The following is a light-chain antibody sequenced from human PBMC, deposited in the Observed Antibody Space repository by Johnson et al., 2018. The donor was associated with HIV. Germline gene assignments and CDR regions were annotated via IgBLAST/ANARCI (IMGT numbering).Light chain of an antibody. CDR2: ENN. CDR3: GTWDSSLTSYV. V-gene: IGLV1-51*01. Sequence: QPVLTQPPSVSAAPEQKVTISCSGSSSNIGNNYVSWYQQVPGAAPKLLIYENNKRPSGIPDRFSGSKSGTSATLDITGLQTGDEADYYCGTWDSSLTSYVFGAGTKVTVL. J-gene: IGLJ1*01. CDR1: SSNIGNNY.